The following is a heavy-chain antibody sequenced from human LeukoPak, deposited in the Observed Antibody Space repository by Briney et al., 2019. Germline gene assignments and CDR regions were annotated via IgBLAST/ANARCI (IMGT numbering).Heavy chain of an antibody. J-gene: IGHJ5*02. CDR3: ARGGSSITIFGVVRSNWYDP. Sequence: SVKVSCKASGGTFSSYAISWVRQAPGQGLEWMGGIIPIFGTANYAQKFQGRVTITADESTSTAYMELSSLRSEDTAAYYCARGGSSITIFGVVRSNWYDPWGQGTLVTVSS. D-gene: IGHD3-3*01. V-gene: IGHV1-69*13. CDR2: IIPIFGTA. CDR1: GGTFSSYA.